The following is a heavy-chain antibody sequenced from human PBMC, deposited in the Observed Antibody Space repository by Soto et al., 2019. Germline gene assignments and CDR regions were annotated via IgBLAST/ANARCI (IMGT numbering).Heavy chain of an antibody. J-gene: IGHJ6*03. Sequence: QVQLQQWGAGLLKPSETLSLTCAVYGGSFSGYYWSWIRQPPGKGLEWIGEINHSGSTNYNPSLKSRVTISVDTSKNQFSLKLSSVTAADTAVYYCARVFRGGRIGYHYYYMDVWGKGTTVTVSS. CDR3: ARVFRGGRIGYHYYYMDV. CDR1: GGSFSGYY. CDR2: INHSGST. V-gene: IGHV4-34*01. D-gene: IGHD3-10*01.